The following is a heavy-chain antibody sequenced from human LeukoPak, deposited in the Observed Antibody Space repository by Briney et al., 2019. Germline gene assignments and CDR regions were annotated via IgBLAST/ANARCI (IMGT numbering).Heavy chain of an antibody. Sequence: SETLSLTCAVSSGSINSYYWSWIRQPPGKGLEWIGYIYYSGSTNYNPSLKSRVTISLDTSKNQFSLRLSSVTAADTAVYYCARGSPTQYCSGRSCYSRYFQHWGQGTLVTVSS. CDR3: ARGSPTQYCSGRSCYSRYFQH. CDR2: IYYSGST. D-gene: IGHD2-15*01. CDR1: SGSINSYY. V-gene: IGHV4-59*01. J-gene: IGHJ1*01.